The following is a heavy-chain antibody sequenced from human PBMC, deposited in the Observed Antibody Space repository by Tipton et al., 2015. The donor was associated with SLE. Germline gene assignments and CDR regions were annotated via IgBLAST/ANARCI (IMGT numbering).Heavy chain of an antibody. CDR3: AKSLAGGGYDGFAAFDI. V-gene: IGHV3-23*01. CDR1: GFTINNNY. Sequence: GSLRLSCSASGFTINNNYMSWVRQAPGKGLEWVSAISGSGGSTYYADSVKGRFTISRDNSKNTLYLQMNSLRAEDTAVYYCAKSLAGGGYDGFAAFDIWGQGTMVTVSS. J-gene: IGHJ3*02. D-gene: IGHD5-12*01. CDR2: ISGSGGST.